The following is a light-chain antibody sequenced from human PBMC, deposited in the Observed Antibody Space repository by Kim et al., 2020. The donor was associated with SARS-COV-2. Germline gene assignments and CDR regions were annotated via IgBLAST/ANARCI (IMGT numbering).Light chain of an antibody. V-gene: IGKV1-5*01. Sequence: SASVGDRVTNTCRASQTISTWLAWYQQKPGKPPNALISDASSLESGVPSRFSGSGSGTEFTLTISSLQPDDFATYYCQEYNSDFTFGPGTKVDIK. CDR3: QEYNSDFT. J-gene: IGKJ3*01. CDR2: DAS. CDR1: QTISTW.